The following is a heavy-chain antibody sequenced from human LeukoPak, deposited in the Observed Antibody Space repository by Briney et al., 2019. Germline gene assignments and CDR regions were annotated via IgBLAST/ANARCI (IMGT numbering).Heavy chain of an antibody. Sequence: GGSLRLSCAASRFTFDDYGMSWVRQAPGKGLEWVSGINWNGDSTGYADSVKGRFTISRDNAKNSLYLQMNSLRAEDTALYHCSRGGATASGNYYRGAFDIWGPGTMVTVSS. CDR1: RFTFDDYG. CDR3: SRGGATASGNYYRGAFDI. V-gene: IGHV3-20*01. CDR2: INWNGDST. J-gene: IGHJ3*02. D-gene: IGHD1-26*01.